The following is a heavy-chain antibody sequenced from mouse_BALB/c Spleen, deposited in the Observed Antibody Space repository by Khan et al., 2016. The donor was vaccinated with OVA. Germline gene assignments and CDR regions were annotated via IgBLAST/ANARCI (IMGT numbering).Heavy chain of an antibody. Sequence: EVELVESGGDLVKPRGSLKLSCAASGFTFSSYSMSWVRQTPDKRLEWLATISSGGDYTYYPDSVKGRFTISRDNAKNTLYLQMSSLKSEDTAMYYCASHLTGSFAYWGQGTLVTVSA. V-gene: IGHV5-6*01. CDR2: ISSGGDYT. J-gene: IGHJ3*01. CDR1: GFTFSSYS. CDR3: ASHLTGSFAY. D-gene: IGHD4-1*01.